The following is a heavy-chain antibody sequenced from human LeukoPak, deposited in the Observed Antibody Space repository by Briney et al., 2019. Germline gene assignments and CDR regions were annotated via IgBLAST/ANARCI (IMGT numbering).Heavy chain of an antibody. CDR2: IKQDGSEK. CDR3: ARHRSGGSQDDAFDI. D-gene: IGHD2-15*01. J-gene: IGHJ3*02. Sequence: GSLRLSCAASGFTFSSYWMSWVRQAPGKGLEWVADIKQDGSEKYYVDSVKGRFTISRQNAKSSLFLQMNSLRAEDTAVYYCARHRSGGSQDDAFDIWGQGTLVTVSS. CDR1: GFTFSSYW. V-gene: IGHV3-7*01.